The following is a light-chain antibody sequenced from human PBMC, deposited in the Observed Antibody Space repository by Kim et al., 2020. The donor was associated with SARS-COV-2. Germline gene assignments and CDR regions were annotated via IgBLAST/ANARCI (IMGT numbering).Light chain of an antibody. J-gene: IGLJ3*02. Sequence: SYELTQPPSVSVSPGQTARIPCSGDALPKQYAYWYQQKPGQAPVLVIYKDNERPSGIPERFSGSSSGTTVTLTISGVQTEDEADYYCQSGDSSAAWLFGGGTQLTVL. CDR1: ALPKQY. CDR3: QSGDSSAAWL. CDR2: KDN. V-gene: IGLV3-25*03.